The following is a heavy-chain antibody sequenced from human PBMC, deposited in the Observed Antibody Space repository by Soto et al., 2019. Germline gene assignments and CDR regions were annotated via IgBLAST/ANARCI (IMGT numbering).Heavy chain of an antibody. Sequence: EVQLLESGGGLVQPGGSLRISCAASGFIFSNYAMSWVRQGPGKGLEWVSVIGGEAVSTNCADSVKGRCTVSRDNSKNTVYLQLDSLRDDDTAVYYCAKDSFSHNGIYDPFDIWGQGTMVTVSS. CDR2: IGGEAVST. J-gene: IGHJ3*02. V-gene: IGHV3-23*01. D-gene: IGHD3-3*02. CDR1: GFIFSNYA. CDR3: AKDSFSHNGIYDPFDI.